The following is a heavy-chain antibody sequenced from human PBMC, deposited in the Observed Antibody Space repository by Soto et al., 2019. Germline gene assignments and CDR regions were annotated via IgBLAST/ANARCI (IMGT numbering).Heavy chain of an antibody. CDR3: ARESSSSGWLEY. D-gene: IGHD6-19*01. CDR1: GFTFSDSY. Sequence: GGSLRLSCAASGFTFSDSYMSWIRQAPGKGLEWVSYISSSDNTIHYADSVKGRFTISRDYARNSLYLQMNSLRAEDTAVYYCARESSSSGWLEYWGQGTLVTVSS. J-gene: IGHJ4*02. CDR2: ISSSDNTI. V-gene: IGHV3-11*04.